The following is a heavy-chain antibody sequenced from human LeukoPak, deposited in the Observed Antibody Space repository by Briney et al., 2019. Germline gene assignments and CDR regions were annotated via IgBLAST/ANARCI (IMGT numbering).Heavy chain of an antibody. CDR3: ATDPRWDYYDSSGYYGH. Sequence: ASVKVSCKASGYTFTGYYMHWVRQAPGQGLEWMGWINPNSGGTNYAQKFQGRVTMTRDTSISTAYMELSRLRSDDTAVYYCATDPRWDYYDSSGYYGHWGQGTLVTVSS. CDR1: GYTFTGYY. CDR2: INPNSGGT. J-gene: IGHJ4*02. D-gene: IGHD3-22*01. V-gene: IGHV1-2*02.